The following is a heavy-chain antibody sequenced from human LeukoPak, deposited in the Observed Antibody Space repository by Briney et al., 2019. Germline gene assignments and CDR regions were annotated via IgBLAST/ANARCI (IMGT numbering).Heavy chain of an antibody. CDR3: ARQGSVVQPFDY. D-gene: IGHD4-23*01. CDR1: GYSVTSYW. CDR2: IKPGDSDT. V-gene: IGHV5-51*01. J-gene: IGHJ4*02. Sequence: GEPLKISCKASGYSVTSYWIGWVRQVPGKGLEWMAIIKPGDSDTSYSPSFQGQVTISADKSINTAYLRWNSLKASDSAMYYCARQGSVVQPFDYWGQGTLVTVSS.